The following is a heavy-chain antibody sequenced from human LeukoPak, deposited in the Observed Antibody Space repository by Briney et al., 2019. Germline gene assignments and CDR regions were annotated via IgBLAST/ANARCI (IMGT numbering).Heavy chain of an antibody. CDR2: IYYSGST. V-gene: IGHV4-59*01. D-gene: IGHD2-15*01. J-gene: IGHJ6*04. Sequence: SETLSLTCTVSGGSISSYYWSWIRQPPGKGLEWIGYIYYSGSTNYNPSLKSRVTISVDTSKNQFSLKLSSVTAADTAVYYCARGKLGYRSGGSCYHRSPFRMDAWGKGTTVTVSS. CDR1: GGSISSYY. CDR3: ARGKLGYRSGGSCYHRSPFRMDA.